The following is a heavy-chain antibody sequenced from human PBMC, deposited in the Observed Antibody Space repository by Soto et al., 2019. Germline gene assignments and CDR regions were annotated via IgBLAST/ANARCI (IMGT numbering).Heavy chain of an antibody. CDR3: ARNMWSDSAFSIHFDY. Sequence: QVQLQESGPGLVKPSGTLSLNCAVSGGSIRSSNWWSWVRQPPGKGLEWIGEIYHGGSTNYKPSLQSRVTISLDKSKNQFSLKLSSVTAADTAVYYCARNMWSDSAFSIHFDYWGQGTLVIVSS. D-gene: IGHD1-26*01. V-gene: IGHV4-4*02. CDR2: IYHGGST. CDR1: GGSIRSSNW. J-gene: IGHJ4*02.